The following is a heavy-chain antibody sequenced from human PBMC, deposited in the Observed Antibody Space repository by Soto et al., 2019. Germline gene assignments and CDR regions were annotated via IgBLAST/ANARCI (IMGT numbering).Heavy chain of an antibody. CDR2: ILHRGST. D-gene: IGHD4-17*01. CDR1: GGSISSGGYS. J-gene: IGHJ6*02. V-gene: IGHV4-30-2*01. CDR3: ARAHYGDYGYGMDV. Sequence: QLQLQESGSGLVKPSQTLSLTCAVSGGSISSGGYSWSWIRQPPGKGLEWIGYILHRGSTYYNPSPKSRVTISVDRSKNPFSRKLSSVTAADKAVFYCARAHYGDYGYGMDVWGQGTTVTVSS.